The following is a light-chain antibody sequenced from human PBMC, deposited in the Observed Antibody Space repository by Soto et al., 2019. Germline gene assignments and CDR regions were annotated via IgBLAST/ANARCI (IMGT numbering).Light chain of an antibody. CDR2: GAS. V-gene: IGKV3-15*01. Sequence: EIVMTQSPANLSVSPGERATLSCRASQSVSSNLAWYQQKPGQGPRLLIYGASTRATGIPARFSGSGSGTEFTLTISSLQSEDFAVYYCPQYNKWPPYTFGQGTKVEIK. CDR1: QSVSSN. CDR3: PQYNKWPPYT. J-gene: IGKJ2*01.